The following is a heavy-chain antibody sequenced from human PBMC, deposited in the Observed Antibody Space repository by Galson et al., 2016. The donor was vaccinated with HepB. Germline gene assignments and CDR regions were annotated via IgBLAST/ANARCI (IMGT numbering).Heavy chain of an antibody. J-gene: IGHJ3*02. CDR3: ASHLGGSSLDPSDI. CDR2: SASGDIT. D-gene: IGHD3-16*01. V-gene: IGHV3-23*01. CDR1: GLTFRRYA. Sequence: SLRLPCAASGLTFRRYAFSWLRQAPGKGLEWVSVSASGDITYYAHSVKGRFTISRDKSKNTLFLNMISLRAEDTASYYCASHLGGSSLDPSDIWGRGTMVTVSS.